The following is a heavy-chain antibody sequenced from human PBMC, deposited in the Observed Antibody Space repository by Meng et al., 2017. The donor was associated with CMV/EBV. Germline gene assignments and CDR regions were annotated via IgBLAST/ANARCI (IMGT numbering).Heavy chain of an antibody. CDR1: GDSVSSNSTA. Sequence: LRLSCAISGDSVSSNSTAWNWIRQSPSRGLEWLGRTYYRSKWYNDYAVSVKSRITVNPDTSKNQFSLQLNSVTPEDTAVYYCARGPGGRFDYWGQGTLVTVSS. J-gene: IGHJ4*02. D-gene: IGHD3-10*01. CDR2: TYYRSKWYN. V-gene: IGHV6-1*01. CDR3: ARGPGGRFDY.